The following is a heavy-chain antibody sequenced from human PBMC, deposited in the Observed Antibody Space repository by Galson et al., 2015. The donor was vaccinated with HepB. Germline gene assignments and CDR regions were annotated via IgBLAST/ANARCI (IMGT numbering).Heavy chain of an antibody. CDR2: IYPGDSDT. CDR3: ARRGKPGYSSGWYNY. J-gene: IGHJ4*02. V-gene: IGHV5-51*01. D-gene: IGHD6-19*01. CDR1: GYSFTTYW. Sequence: QSGAEVKKPGESLKISCKGSGYSFTTYWIGWVRQMPGKGLEWMGIIYPGDSDTRYSPSFQGRVTISVVKSISTAYLQWSSLKASDTAMYYCARRGKPGYSSGWYNYWGQGTLVTVSS.